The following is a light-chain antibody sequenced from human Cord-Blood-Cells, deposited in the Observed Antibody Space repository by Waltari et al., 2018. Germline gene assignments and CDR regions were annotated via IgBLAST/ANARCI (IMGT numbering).Light chain of an antibody. CDR2: DVS. CDR1: SSDVGGYNY. CDR3: SSYTSSSTPYVV. V-gene: IGLV2-14*01. J-gene: IGLJ2*01. Sequence: QSALTQPASVSGSPGQSITISCTGTSSDVGGYNYVSWYQQHPGKAPKLMIYDVSKRPSGVSNRFSGSKSGNTASLTISGLQAEDEADCYCSSYTSSSTPYVVFGGGTKLTVL.